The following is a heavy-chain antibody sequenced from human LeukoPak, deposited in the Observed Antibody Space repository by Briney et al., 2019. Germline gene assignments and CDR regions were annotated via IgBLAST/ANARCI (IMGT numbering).Heavy chain of an antibody. J-gene: IGHJ4*02. CDR3: TRFEYSSSQ. V-gene: IGHV3-73*01. CDR1: GFTFSGSA. CDR2: IRSKANSYAT. Sequence: PGGSLRLSCAASGFTFSGSAMHWVRQASGKGLEWVGRIRSKANSYATAYAASVKGRFTISRDDSKNTAYLQMNSLKTEDAAVYYCTRFEYSSSQGGRGTLVTVSS. D-gene: IGHD6-6*01.